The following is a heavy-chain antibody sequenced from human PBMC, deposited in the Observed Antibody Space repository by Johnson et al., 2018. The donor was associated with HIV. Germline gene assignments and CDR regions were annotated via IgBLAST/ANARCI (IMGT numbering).Heavy chain of an antibody. CDR3: ARAPEVRGIDAFDI. CDR1: GFSFSDFY. Sequence: QVQLVESGGGLVKPGGSLRLSCSASGFSFSDFYMSWIRQAPGKGLEWVSYISNSGNTVYYADSVKGRFTISRDNAKNSLYLQMNILTAEDTAVYYCARAPEVRGIDAFDIWGQGTMVTVS. V-gene: IGHV3-11*04. CDR2: ISNSGNTV. J-gene: IGHJ3*02. D-gene: IGHD3-10*01.